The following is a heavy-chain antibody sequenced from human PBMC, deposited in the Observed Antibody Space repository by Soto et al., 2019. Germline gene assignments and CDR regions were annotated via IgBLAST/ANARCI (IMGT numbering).Heavy chain of an antibody. CDR3: ARTQYYYDSTNLDFDY. Sequence: GASVKVSCKDSGYTFTSNGISWVRQAPGQGLEWMGWISAYNGNTNYAQKLQGRVTMTTDTSTSTAYMELRSLRSDDTAVYYCARTQYYYDSTNLDFDYWGQGTLVTVSS. CDR2: ISAYNGNT. CDR1: GYTFTSNG. V-gene: IGHV1-18*01. D-gene: IGHD3-22*01. J-gene: IGHJ4*02.